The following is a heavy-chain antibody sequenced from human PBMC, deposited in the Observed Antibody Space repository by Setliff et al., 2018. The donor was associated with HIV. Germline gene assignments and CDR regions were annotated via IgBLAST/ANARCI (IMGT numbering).Heavy chain of an antibody. Sequence: GGSLRLSCAASGFTVSSNYMTWVRQAPGKGLEWVSGITGSGGSTYYADSVKGRSTISRDNSGDTLYLHINSLRAEDTAVYYCAKASRGEYYDNSGFFVTYFDYWGQGKLVTVSS. CDR2: ITGSGGST. CDR1: GFTVSSNY. D-gene: IGHD3-22*01. V-gene: IGHV3-53*01. J-gene: IGHJ4*02. CDR3: AKASRGEYYDNSGFFVTYFDY.